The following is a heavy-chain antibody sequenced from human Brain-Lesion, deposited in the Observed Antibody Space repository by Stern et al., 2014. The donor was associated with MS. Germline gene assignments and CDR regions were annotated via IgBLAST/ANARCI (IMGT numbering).Heavy chain of an antibody. CDR1: GGSISSSNW. Sequence: VQLVESGPGLVKPSGTLSLTCAVSGGSISSSNWWSWVRQSPGKGLEWIGESDHSGSTIYNPSLKSRVTVSVDKSKNRFSLTRGFLTAADTAVYFCARFPASRPHVFDSWGQGTLVTVSS. CDR3: ARFPASRPHVFDS. D-gene: IGHD6-13*01. V-gene: IGHV4-4*02. J-gene: IGHJ4*02. CDR2: SDHSGST.